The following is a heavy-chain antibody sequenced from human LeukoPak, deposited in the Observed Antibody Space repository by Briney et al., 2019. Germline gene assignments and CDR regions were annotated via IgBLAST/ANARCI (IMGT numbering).Heavy chain of an antibody. CDR2: IYYSGST. D-gene: IGHD4-17*01. CDR3: ARNMTAVARLDVFDI. CDR1: GDSMSSSFHY. Sequence: SETLSLTCTVSGDSMSSSFHYWGWIRQSPGKGLEWIGSIYYSGSTYYNPSLKSSVTISVDTSKNQFSLELRSVTAADTAIYYCARNMTAVARLDVFDIWGPGTLVTVSS. J-gene: IGHJ3*02. V-gene: IGHV4-39*01.